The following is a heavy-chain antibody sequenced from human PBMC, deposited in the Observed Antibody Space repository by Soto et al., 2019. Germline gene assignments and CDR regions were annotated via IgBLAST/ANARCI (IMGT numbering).Heavy chain of an antibody. CDR3: AKDHGDYGQWYFDL. V-gene: IGHV3-30*18. J-gene: IGHJ2*01. CDR1: GFTFSSYG. D-gene: IGHD4-17*01. Sequence: VQLVESGGGVVQPGRSLRLSCAASGFTFSSYGMHWVRQAPGKGLEWVAVISYDGSNKYYAESVKGRFTISSDNSKNTLYLQMNSLRAEDTAVYYCAKDHGDYGQWYFDLWGRGTLVTVSS. CDR2: ISYDGSNK.